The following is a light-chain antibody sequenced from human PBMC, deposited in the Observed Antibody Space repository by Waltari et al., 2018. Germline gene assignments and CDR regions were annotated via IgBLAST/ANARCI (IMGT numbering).Light chain of an antibody. Sequence: HSVLTQPPSVSAAPGQDVTIFCSGSSSNIGNNYVSWYQQVPGTAPKLSIFDNIERPSGMPARFSGSKSGTAATLDITGLQTGDEAHYYCATWDSSLSGGVFGGGTKVTVL. CDR2: DNI. J-gene: IGLJ2*01. CDR1: SSNIGNNY. CDR3: ATWDSSLSGGV. V-gene: IGLV1-51*01.